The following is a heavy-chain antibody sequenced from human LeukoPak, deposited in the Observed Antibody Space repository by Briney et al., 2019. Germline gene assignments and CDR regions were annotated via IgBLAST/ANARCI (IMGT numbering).Heavy chain of an antibody. J-gene: IGHJ5*02. CDR1: GGSISSGGYY. CDR2: IYYSGST. Sequence: TLSLTCTVSGGSISSGGYYWRWIRQHPGKGLEWIGYIYYSGSTYYNPSLKSRVTISVDTSKNQFSLKLSSVTAADTAVYYCARGGSRYYNWFDPWGQGTLVTVSS. D-gene: IGHD3-10*01. V-gene: IGHV4-31*03. CDR3: ARGGSRYYNWFDP.